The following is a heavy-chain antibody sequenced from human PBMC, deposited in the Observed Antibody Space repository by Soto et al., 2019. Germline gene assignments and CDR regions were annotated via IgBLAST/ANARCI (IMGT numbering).Heavy chain of an antibody. D-gene: IGHD6-6*01. V-gene: IGHV4-59*08. Sequence: SETRSLTCVVSGGSLSSYYWSWIRQPPGKGLEWIGYIYYSGSTNYNPSLKSRVTISVDTSKNQLSLELNSLTAADTAVYYCARSTIAPHPFMYPFESRGQVTLVT. CDR2: IYYSGST. CDR3: ARSTIAPHPFMYPFES. J-gene: IGHJ4*01. CDR1: GGSLSSYY.